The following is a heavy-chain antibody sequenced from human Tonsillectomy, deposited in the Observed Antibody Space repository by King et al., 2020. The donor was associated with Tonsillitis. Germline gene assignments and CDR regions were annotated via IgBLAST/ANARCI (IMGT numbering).Heavy chain of an antibody. D-gene: IGHD3-22*01. CDR1: GGTFSSYA. CDR3: ARTPPYYYYSSGYYFDY. J-gene: IGHJ4*02. CDR2: IIPIFGTA. V-gene: IGHV1-69*01. Sequence: QLVQSGAEVKKPGSSVKVSCKASGGTFSSYAISWVRQAPGQGLEWMGGIIPIFGTANYAQKFQGRVTITADESTSTAYMELSSLRSEDTAVYYCARTPPYYYYSSGYYFDYWGQGTLVTVSS.